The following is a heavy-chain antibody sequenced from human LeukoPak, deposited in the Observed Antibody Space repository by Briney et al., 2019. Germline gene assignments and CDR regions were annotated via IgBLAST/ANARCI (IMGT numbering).Heavy chain of an antibody. D-gene: IGHD6-6*01. Sequence: PGGPLRLSCAASGFTFNSYGMHWVRQVPGKGLEGVALISYDGSNKHYADSVKGRFTISRDNSKNTLYLQMNSLRAEDTAVYYCARAHLSSSSTDYMEVWGKGTTVTVSS. V-gene: IGHV3-30*03. J-gene: IGHJ6*03. CDR1: GFTFNSYG. CDR3: ARAHLSSSSTDYMEV. CDR2: ISYDGSNK.